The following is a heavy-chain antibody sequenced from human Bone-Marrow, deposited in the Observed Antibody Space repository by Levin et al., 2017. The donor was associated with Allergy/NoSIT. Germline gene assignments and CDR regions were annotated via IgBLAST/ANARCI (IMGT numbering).Heavy chain of an antibody. CDR2: IHYSGST. J-gene: IGHJ4*02. V-gene: IGHV4-59*01. CDR1: GGSISSYY. D-gene: IGHD5-18*01. CDR3: ARGPSSGYTYG. Sequence: PSQTLSLTCTVSGGSISSYYWNWIRQPPGKGLEWIGYIHYSGSTSYNPSLKSRVTISVDTSKNQFSLKLSSVTAADTAVYYCARGPSSGYTYGWGQGTLVTVSS.